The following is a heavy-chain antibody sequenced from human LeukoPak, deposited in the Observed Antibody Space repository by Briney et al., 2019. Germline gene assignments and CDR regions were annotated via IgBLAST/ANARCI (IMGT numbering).Heavy chain of an antibody. D-gene: IGHD2-21*01. CDR2: INHSGST. CDR1: GGSFSGYY. CDR3: ARVVFPSRVSDY. Sequence: SETLSLTCAVYGGSFSGYYWSWIRQPPGKGLEWIGEINHSGSTNYNPSLKSRVTISVDTSKNQLSLKLSSVTAADTAVYYCARVVFPSRVSDYWGQGTLVTVSS. V-gene: IGHV4-34*01. J-gene: IGHJ4*02.